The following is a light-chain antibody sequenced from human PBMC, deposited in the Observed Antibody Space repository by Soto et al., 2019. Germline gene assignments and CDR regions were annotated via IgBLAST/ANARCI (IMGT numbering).Light chain of an antibody. J-gene: IGLJ2*01. CDR1: TAAVTSGYF. Sequence: QAVVTQEPSLTVSPGGTVTLTCASSTAAVTSGYFPNWFQQKTGQTPRPLIYSTSNKHSWTPARFSGSLLGGKAALTLSGVQPEEEAEYYCLLYYGGVLVFGGGNKVTVL. CDR2: STS. V-gene: IGLV7-43*01. CDR3: LLYYGGVLV.